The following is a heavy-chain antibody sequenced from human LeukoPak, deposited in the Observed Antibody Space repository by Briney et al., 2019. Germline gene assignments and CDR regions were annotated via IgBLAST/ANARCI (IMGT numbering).Heavy chain of an antibody. CDR2: IYPGDSDT. V-gene: IGHV5-51*01. J-gene: IGHJ4*02. Sequence: GESLKISCKGSGYSFTTYWIGWVRQMPGKGLEWMGIIYPGDSDTRYSPSFQGQVTISADKSISTAYLQWSSLKASDTAMYCCAGARGFCSSTSCLSGFDYWGQGSLVTVSS. CDR3: AGARGFCSSTSCLSGFDY. CDR1: GYSFTTYW. D-gene: IGHD2-2*01.